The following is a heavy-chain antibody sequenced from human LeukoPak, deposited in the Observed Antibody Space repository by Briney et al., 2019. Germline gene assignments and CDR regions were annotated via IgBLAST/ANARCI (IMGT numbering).Heavy chain of an antibody. CDR2: ISSGSSYI. V-gene: IGHV3-21*01. CDR1: GFTFSSYS. Sequence: GGSLRLSCAASGFTFSSYSMNWVRLAPGKGLEWVSSISSGSSYIYYAESVKGRFTISRDNARNSLFLQMSSLRAEDTAVYYCARETNTSDSSGYIRSDVRRDDYWGQGTLVTVSS. J-gene: IGHJ4*02. D-gene: IGHD3-22*01. CDR3: ARETNTSDSSGYIRSDVRRDDY.